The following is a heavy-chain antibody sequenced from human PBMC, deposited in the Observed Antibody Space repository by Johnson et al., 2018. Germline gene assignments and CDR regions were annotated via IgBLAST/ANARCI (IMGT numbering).Heavy chain of an antibody. CDR3: ARDQDCSSTSCLGMDV. CDR2: IWYDGSNK. CDR1: GFTFSSYG. D-gene: IGHD2-2*01. V-gene: IGHV3-33*01. Sequence: QVQLVESGGGVVQXGRSXRLXCAASGFTFSSYGMHWVRQAPGKGLEWVAVIWYDGSNKYYADSVKGRFTIYRDNSKNTLYLQMNSLRAEDTAVYYCARDQDCSSTSCLGMDVWGQGTTVTVSS. J-gene: IGHJ6*02.